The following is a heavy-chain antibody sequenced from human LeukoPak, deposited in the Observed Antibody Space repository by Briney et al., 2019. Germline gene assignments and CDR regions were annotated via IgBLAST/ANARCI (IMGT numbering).Heavy chain of an antibody. Sequence: GESLRLSCAGSGFSFSYQGMTWVRQAPGKGLEWVSSIGTSNSDRYYADSVKGRFTISRDNAKSSVYLQMNRLSAEDTAIYYCARDPCGSTNCYLKSWGQGTLVTVSS. V-gene: IGHV3-21*06. J-gene: IGHJ5*02. CDR2: IGTSNSDR. D-gene: IGHD2-2*01. CDR1: GFSFSYQG. CDR3: ARDPCGSTNCYLKS.